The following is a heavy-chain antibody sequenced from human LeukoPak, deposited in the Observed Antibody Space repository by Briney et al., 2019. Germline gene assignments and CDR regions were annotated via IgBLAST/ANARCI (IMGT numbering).Heavy chain of an antibody. CDR2: INPNSGGT. V-gene: IGHV1-2*02. D-gene: IGHD2-21*01. CDR3: ARADRLHGGPYLIGP. J-gene: IGHJ5*02. Sequence: ASVKVSCKTSGYSFTDYYMHWVRQAPGQGLEWMGWINPNSGGTSSAQKFQGRVTMTRDTSITTVYMEVRWLTSDDTAVYYCARADRLHGGPYLIGPWGQGTLVTVSS. CDR1: GYSFTDYY.